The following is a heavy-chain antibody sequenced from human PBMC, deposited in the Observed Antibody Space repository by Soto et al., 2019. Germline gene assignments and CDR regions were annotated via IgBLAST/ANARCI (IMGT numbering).Heavy chain of an antibody. Sequence: QVQLVQSGAEVKKPGSSVKVSCKASGGTFSSYAISWVRQAPGQVLEWMGGIIPIFGTPNYAQKFQGRVTITADESTIPAYMELSSLRSEATAVYYCASSVAKYNYYGMDVWGQWTTVTVSS. V-gene: IGHV1-69*12. CDR2: IIPIFGTP. CDR3: ASSVAKYNYYGMDV. CDR1: GGTFSSYA. J-gene: IGHJ6*02. D-gene: IGHD5-12*01.